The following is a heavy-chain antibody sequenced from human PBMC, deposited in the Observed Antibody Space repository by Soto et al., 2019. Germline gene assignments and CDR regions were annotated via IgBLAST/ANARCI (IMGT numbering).Heavy chain of an antibody. Sequence: GASVKVSCKASGYTFTSYYMHWVRQAPGQGLEWMGIINPSGGSTKYSQRFQGRVTITRDTSATTAYMELSSLRSEDTAVYYCAREGAVAGSLLIDYWGQGTLVTVSS. CDR2: INPSGGST. D-gene: IGHD6-19*01. CDR1: GYTFTSYY. J-gene: IGHJ4*02. CDR3: AREGAVAGSLLIDY. V-gene: IGHV1-46*01.